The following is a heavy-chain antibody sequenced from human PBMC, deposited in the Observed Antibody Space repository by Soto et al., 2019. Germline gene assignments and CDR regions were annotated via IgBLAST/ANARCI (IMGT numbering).Heavy chain of an antibody. D-gene: IGHD5-12*01. CDR2: ISTYSGDT. Sequence: QVHLVQSGVEVKTPGASVKVSCQASGYTFFTYDISWVRQAPGQGREWMGWISTYSGDTKYAQKSQGRVTMTTDTSTTTAYLELRGVRSDDTAVYYCARHHGPTTSENWFDPWGQGTLVTVSS. V-gene: IGHV1-18*01. J-gene: IGHJ5*02. CDR3: ARHHGPTTSENWFDP. CDR1: GYTFFTYD.